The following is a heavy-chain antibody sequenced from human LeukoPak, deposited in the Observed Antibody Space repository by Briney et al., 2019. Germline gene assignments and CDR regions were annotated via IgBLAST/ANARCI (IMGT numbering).Heavy chain of an antibody. V-gene: IGHV4-38-2*02. D-gene: IGHD3-10*01. J-gene: IGHJ3*02. Sequence: SETLSLTCTVSGYSISSDYYWGWIRQPPGKGLEWIGSIHHSRSTYYNPSLKSRLTISVDTSKNQFSLKLSSVTAADTAVYYCAKSNGYGLVDIWGQGTMVTVSS. CDR1: GYSISSDYY. CDR3: AKSNGYGLVDI. CDR2: IHHSRST.